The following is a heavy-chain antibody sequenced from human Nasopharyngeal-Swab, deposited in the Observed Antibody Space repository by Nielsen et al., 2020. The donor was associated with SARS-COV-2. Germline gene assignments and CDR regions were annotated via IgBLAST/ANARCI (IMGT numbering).Heavy chain of an antibody. Sequence: SVKVSCKASGGTFSSYAISWVRQAPGQGLEWMGGIIPIFGTAIYAQKFQGRVTMTEDTSTDTAYMELSSLRSEDTAVYYCATAPYGSGSGDFLDYWGQGTLVTVSS. CDR3: ATAPYGSGSGDFLDY. CDR1: GGTFSSYA. CDR2: IIPIFGTA. D-gene: IGHD3-10*01. J-gene: IGHJ4*02. V-gene: IGHV1-69*06.